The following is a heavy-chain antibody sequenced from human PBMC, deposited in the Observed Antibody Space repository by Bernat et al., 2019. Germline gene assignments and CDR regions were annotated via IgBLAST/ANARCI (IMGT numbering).Heavy chain of an antibody. V-gene: IGHV3-11*05. CDR1: GFTFSDYY. CDR3: AREGPIVGARPNWLDL. D-gene: IGHD1-26*01. CDR2: ISSGSSFA. Sequence: QVQLVESGGGLVKPGGSLRLSCAASGFTFSDYYMSWIRQTPGKGLEWVSYISSGSSFATHADSVKGRFTISRDNAKNSLYLQMDSLKVEDTAVYYCAREGPIVGARPNWLDLRGQGTLVTVSS. J-gene: IGHJ5*02.